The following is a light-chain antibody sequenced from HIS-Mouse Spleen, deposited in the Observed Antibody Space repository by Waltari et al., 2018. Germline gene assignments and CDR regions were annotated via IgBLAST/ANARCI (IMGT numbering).Light chain of an antibody. Sequence: AIQLTQSPSSLSASVGDRVTITCRARQGISSALAWYQQKPGKAPKLLNYDASSLESGVPSRFSGSGSGTDFTHTISSLQTEDFATYYCQQFNSYPITFGQGTRLEIK. V-gene: IGKV1-13*02. J-gene: IGKJ5*01. CDR1: QGISSA. CDR2: DAS. CDR3: QQFNSYPIT.